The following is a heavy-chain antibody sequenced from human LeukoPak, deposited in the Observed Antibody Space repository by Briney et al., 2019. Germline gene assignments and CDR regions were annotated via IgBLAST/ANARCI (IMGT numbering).Heavy chain of an antibody. Sequence: PSQTLSLTCTVSGGSISSGGYYWSWIRQHPGKGLEWIGYIYYSGSTYYNPSLKSRVTISVDTSKNQFSLKLSSVTAADTAVYYCARLTGDPYYYYGMDVWGQGTTVTVSS. D-gene: IGHD7-27*01. CDR1: GGSISSGGYY. V-gene: IGHV4-31*03. J-gene: IGHJ6*02. CDR3: ARLTGDPYYYYGMDV. CDR2: IYYSGST.